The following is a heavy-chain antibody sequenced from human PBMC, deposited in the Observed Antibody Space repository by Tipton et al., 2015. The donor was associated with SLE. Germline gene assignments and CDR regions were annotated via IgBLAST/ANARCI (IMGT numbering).Heavy chain of an antibody. J-gene: IGHJ4*02. V-gene: IGHV4-39*01. CDR1: GGSISSSSYY. CDR2: IYYSGST. CDR3: ARHFRRIQLWLMPFDY. Sequence: TLSLTCTVSGGSISSSSYYWGWIRQPPGKGLEWIGSIYYSGSTYYNPSLKSRAIISVDTSKNQFSLKLTSVTAADTAVYYCARHFRRIQLWLMPFDYWGQGNLVTVSS. D-gene: IGHD5-18*01.